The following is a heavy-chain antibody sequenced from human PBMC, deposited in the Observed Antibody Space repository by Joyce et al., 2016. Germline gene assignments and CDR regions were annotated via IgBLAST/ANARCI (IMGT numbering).Heavy chain of an antibody. Sequence: QIQLLQSGAEVKRPGASVRVSCLTSGYTFTTSSNTWVRQAPGQGLEWVGRISTFNGYTTYGQRLQGRVTMTTDTSTSTAFMELRSLTSDDTAVYYCARGDYPRYFDYWGQGTLVTVSS. D-gene: IGHD3-16*01. CDR1: GYTFTTSS. V-gene: IGHV1-18*01. CDR3: ARGDYPRYFDY. J-gene: IGHJ4*02. CDR2: ISTFNGYT.